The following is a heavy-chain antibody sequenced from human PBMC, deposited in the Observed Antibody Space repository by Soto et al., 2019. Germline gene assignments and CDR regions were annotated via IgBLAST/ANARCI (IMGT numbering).Heavy chain of an antibody. CDR3: ARDLEEVGATHYYYYYGMDV. J-gene: IGHJ6*02. D-gene: IGHD1-26*01. Sequence: QVQLVESGGGVVQPGRSLRLSCAASGFTFSSYAMHWVRQAPGKGLEGVAVISYDGSNKYYADSVKGRFTISRDNSKNTLYLQMNSLRAEDTAVYYCARDLEEVGATHYYYYYGMDVWGQGTTVTVSS. CDR2: ISYDGSNK. V-gene: IGHV3-30-3*01. CDR1: GFTFSSYA.